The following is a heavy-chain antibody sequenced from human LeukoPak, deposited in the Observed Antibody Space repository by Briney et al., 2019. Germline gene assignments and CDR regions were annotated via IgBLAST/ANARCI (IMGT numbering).Heavy chain of an antibody. CDR2: IIPIFGTA. J-gene: IGHJ4*02. D-gene: IGHD6-13*01. Sequence: GASVKVSCKASGGTFGSYAISWVRQAPGQGLEWMGGIIPIFGTANYAQKFQGRVTITADESTSTAYMELSSLRSEDTAVYYCATDSPLVAAAGTFEFDYWGQGTLVTVSS. CDR1: GGTFGSYA. CDR3: ATDSPLVAAAGTFEFDY. V-gene: IGHV1-69*13.